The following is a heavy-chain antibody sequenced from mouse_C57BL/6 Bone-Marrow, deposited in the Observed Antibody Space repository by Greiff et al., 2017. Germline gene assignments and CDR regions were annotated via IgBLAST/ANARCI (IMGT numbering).Heavy chain of an antibody. CDR3: ARFGYLYYCDY. CDR2: IHPNSGST. Sequence: QVQLQQPGAELVKPGASVKLSCKASGYTFTSYWMHWVKQRPGQGLEWIGMIHPNSGSTNYNEKFKSKATLTVDKSSSTAYMQLISLTSEDSAVYYCARFGYLYYCDYWGQGTTLTVSS. J-gene: IGHJ2*01. CDR1: GYTFTSYW. D-gene: IGHD2-2*01. V-gene: IGHV1-64*01.